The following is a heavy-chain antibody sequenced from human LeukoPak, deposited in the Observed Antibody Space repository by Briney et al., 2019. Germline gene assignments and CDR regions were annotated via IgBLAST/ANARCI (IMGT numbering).Heavy chain of an antibody. Sequence: SQTLSLTCTVSGGSISSGSYSWSWIRHPAGKGLEWIGQIYTSGSTNYNPSLKSRVSMSVDTSKNQFSLKLNSVTAADTAVYYCARDGLSWFGFDPWGQGTLVTVSS. CDR2: IYTSGST. J-gene: IGHJ5*02. D-gene: IGHD6-13*01. CDR3: ARDGLSWFGFDP. CDR1: GGSISSGSYS. V-gene: IGHV4-61*09.